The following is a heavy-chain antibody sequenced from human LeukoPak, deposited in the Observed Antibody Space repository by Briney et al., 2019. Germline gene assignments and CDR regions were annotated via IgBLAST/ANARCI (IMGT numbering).Heavy chain of an antibody. J-gene: IGHJ4*02. D-gene: IGHD6-13*01. CDR1: GGSISSSSYY. CDR2: IYYSGST. CDR3: ARNAAEYSSSWYDVVFGY. V-gene: IGHV4-39*07. Sequence: PSETLSLTCTVSGGSISSSSYYWGWIRQPPGKGLEWIGSIYYSGSTYYNPSLKSRVTISVDTSKDQFSLKLSSVTAADTAVYYCARNAAEYSSSWYDVVFGYWGQGTLVTVSS.